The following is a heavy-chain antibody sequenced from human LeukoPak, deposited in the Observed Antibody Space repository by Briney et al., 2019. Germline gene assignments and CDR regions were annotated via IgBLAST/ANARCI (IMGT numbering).Heavy chain of an antibody. J-gene: IGHJ5*02. D-gene: IGHD3-22*01. CDR3: ARAPGRKTYYYDSSGYFP. Sequence: ASVKVSCKASGYTFTSYGISWVRQAPGQGLEWMGWISAYNGNTNYAQKLQGRVTMTTDTSTSTAYMELRSLRSDDTAVYYCARAPGRKTYYYDSSGYFPWGQGTPVTASS. CDR2: ISAYNGNT. CDR1: GYTFTSYG. V-gene: IGHV1-18*01.